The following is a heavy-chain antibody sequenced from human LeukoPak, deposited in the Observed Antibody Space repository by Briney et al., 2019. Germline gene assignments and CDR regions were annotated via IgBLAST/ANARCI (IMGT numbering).Heavy chain of an antibody. CDR3: ARLIPRMTTVTTNWFDP. CDR1: GYSISSGYY. J-gene: IGHJ5*02. V-gene: IGHV4-38-2*01. D-gene: IGHD4-11*01. CDR2: IYHSGST. Sequence: PSETLSLTCAVSGYSISSGYYWGWIRQPPGKGLEWIGSIYHSGSTYYNPSLKSRVTISVDTSKNQFSLRLSSVTAADTAVYYCARLIPRMTTVTTNWFDPWGQGILVTVSS.